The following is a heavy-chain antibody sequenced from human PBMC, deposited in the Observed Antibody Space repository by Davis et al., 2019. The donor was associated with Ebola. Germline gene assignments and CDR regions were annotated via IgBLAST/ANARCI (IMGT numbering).Heavy chain of an antibody. CDR1: GFTFSNSW. Sequence: GESLKISCAASGFTFSNSWMSWVRQGPGEGLVWVSHINRDGTTTNYADSVKGRFTISRDNARNTLYLQMNSLRAEDTAVYYCARDWGWYGPWGQGTLVTVSS. D-gene: IGHD3-16*01. CDR3: ARDWGWYGP. V-gene: IGHV3-74*01. J-gene: IGHJ5*02. CDR2: INRDGTTT.